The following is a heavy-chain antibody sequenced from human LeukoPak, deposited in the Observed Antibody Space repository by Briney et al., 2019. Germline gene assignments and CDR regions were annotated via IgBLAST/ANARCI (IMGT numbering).Heavy chain of an antibody. Sequence: GGSLRLSCAASQFTFSRHWMSWIRQAPGKGLEWVASIRQDGSERYNVDSLKGRFIISRDNTKNSLSLQMNSLSAEDTAMYYCARLLGESTIYDLWGQGTLVTVSS. V-gene: IGHV3-7*01. CDR2: IRQDGSER. D-gene: IGHD3-16*01. J-gene: IGHJ5*02. CDR1: QFTFSRHW. CDR3: ARLLGESTIYDL.